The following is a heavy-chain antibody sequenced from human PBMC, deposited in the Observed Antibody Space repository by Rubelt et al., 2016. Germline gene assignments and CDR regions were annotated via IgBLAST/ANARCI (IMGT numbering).Heavy chain of an antibody. V-gene: IGHV3-48*04. CDR2: ISSSSSTI. D-gene: IGHD5-24*01. CDR3: ARQADGWLQSEVYGMDV. J-gene: IGHJ6*02. Sequence: EVQLVESGGGLVQPGGSLRLSCAASGFTFSSYSMNWVRQAPGKGLEWVSYISSSSSTIYYADSVKGRFTISRDNAKNSLYLQMNSRRAEDTAVYYCARQADGWLQSEVYGMDVWGQGTTVTVSS. CDR1: GFTFSSYS.